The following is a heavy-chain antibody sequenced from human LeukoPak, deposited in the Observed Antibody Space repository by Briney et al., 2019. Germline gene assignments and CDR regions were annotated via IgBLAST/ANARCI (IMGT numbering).Heavy chain of an antibody. Sequence: GASVKVSCKASGYTFTSYGISWVRQAPGQGLEWMGWISAYNGNTNYAQTLQGRVTMTTDTSTSTAYMELRSLRSDDTAVYYCARDVGYYYDSSGYPEDAFDIWGQGTMVTVSS. J-gene: IGHJ3*02. CDR2: ISAYNGNT. CDR1: GYTFTSYG. D-gene: IGHD3-22*01. CDR3: ARDVGYYYDSSGYPEDAFDI. V-gene: IGHV1-18*01.